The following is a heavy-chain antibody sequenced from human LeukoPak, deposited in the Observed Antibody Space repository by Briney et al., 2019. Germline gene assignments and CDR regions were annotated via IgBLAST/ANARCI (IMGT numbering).Heavy chain of an antibody. CDR3: ARDSSGYPDY. J-gene: IGHJ4*02. CDR2: IYYSGST. CDR1: GGSISSSSYY. V-gene: IGHV4-39*07. Sequence: SETLSLTCTVSGGSISSSSYYWGWIRQPPGKGLEWIGNIYYSGSTYYNPSLKSRVTISVDTSKNQFSLKLSSVTAADTAVYYCARDSSGYPDYWGQGTLVTVSS. D-gene: IGHD3-22*01.